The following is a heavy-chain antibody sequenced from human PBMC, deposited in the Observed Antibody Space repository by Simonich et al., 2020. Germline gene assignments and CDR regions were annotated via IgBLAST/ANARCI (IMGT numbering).Heavy chain of an antibody. V-gene: IGHV4-59*12. J-gene: IGHJ6*03. D-gene: IGHD2-2*01. CDR3: ARGGRYCSSTSCYYYYYYMDV. Sequence: QVQLQESGPGLVKPLETLSLTCPVSGGSISSYYWIWSRQPTGKGLEWIGYTYYSGSTNYNPSFKSRVTISVDTSKNQFSLKLSSVPAADTAVYYCARGGRYCSSTSCYYYYYYMDVWGKGTTVTVSS. CDR2: TYYSGST. CDR1: GGSISSYY.